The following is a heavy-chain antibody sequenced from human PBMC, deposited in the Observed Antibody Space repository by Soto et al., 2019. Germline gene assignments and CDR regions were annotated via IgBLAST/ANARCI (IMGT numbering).Heavy chain of an antibody. D-gene: IGHD1-26*01. CDR2: IYHSGST. Sequence: QVQLQESGPGLVKPSGTLSLTCAVSGGSISSSYWWSCVRQPPGKGLEWIGEIYHSGSTNYNPSLKSRVAISVDKSKNQFSLKLSSVTAADTAVYYCARVSGSYYYGMDVWGQGTTVTVSS. CDR3: ARVSGSYYYGMDV. CDR1: GGSISSSYW. J-gene: IGHJ6*02. V-gene: IGHV4-4*02.